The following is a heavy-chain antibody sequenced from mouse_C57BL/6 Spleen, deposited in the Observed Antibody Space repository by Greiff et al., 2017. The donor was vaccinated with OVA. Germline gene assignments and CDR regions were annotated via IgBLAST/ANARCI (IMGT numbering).Heavy chain of an antibody. CDR1: GYTFTSYW. CDR3: ARGNWAPFDY. D-gene: IGHD4-1*01. J-gene: IGHJ2*01. Sequence: VQLQQSGTELVRPGSSVKLSCKASGYTFTSYWMHWVKQRPIQGLEWIGNIDPSASEPHYNQKFKDKATLTVDKSSSTAYMQLSSLTSEDSAVYYCARGNWAPFDYWGQGTTLTVSS. CDR2: IDPSASEP. V-gene: IGHV1-52*01.